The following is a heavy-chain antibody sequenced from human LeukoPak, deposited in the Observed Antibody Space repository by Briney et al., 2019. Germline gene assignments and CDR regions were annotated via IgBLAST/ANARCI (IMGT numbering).Heavy chain of an antibody. J-gene: IGHJ4*02. CDR3: ARDRGTPIAAAGTWGY. D-gene: IGHD6-13*01. CDR2: MNPNSGNT. CDR1: GYTFTSYD. Sequence: GASVKVSCKASGYTFTSYDINWVRQATGQGLEWMGWMNPNSGNTGYAQKFQGRVTMTRNTSISTAYMELSSLRSEDTAVYYCARDRGTPIAAAGTWGYWGQGTLVTVSS. V-gene: IGHV1-8*02.